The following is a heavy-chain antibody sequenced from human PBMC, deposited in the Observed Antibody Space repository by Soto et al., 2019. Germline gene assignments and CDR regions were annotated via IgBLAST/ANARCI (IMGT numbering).Heavy chain of an antibody. CDR2: ISGSGGST. J-gene: IGHJ4*02. CDR1: GFTFSSYA. CDR3: AKRASYYDFWSGYSPY. D-gene: IGHD3-3*01. Sequence: GGSLRLSCAASGFTFSSYAMSWVRQAPGKGLEWVSAISGSGGSTYYADSVKGRFTISRDNSKNTLYLQMNSLRAEDTAVYYCAKRASYYDFWSGYSPYWGQGTLVTAPQ. V-gene: IGHV3-23*01.